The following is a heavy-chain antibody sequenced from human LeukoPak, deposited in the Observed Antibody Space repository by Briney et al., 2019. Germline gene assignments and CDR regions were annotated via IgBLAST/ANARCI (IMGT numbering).Heavy chain of an antibody. J-gene: IGHJ4*02. D-gene: IGHD3-16*02. CDR3: ARLLYYDYVWGSYRPKVVDY. CDR2: INHSGGT. V-gene: IGHV4-34*01. CDR1: GGSFSGYY. Sequence: PSETLSLTCAVYGGSFSGYYWSWIRQPPGKGLEWIGEINHSGGTNYNPSLKSRVTISVDTSKNQFSLKLSSVTAADTAVYYCARLLYYDYVWGSYRPKVVDYWGQGTLVTVSS.